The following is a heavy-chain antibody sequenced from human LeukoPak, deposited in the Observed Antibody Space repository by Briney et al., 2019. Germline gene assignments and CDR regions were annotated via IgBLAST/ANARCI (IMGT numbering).Heavy chain of an antibody. CDR2: ISSSSNYI. J-gene: IGHJ4*02. CDR1: GFTFSSYS. Sequence: PGGSLRLSCAASGFTFSSYSVNWVRQAPGKGLEWVSSISSSSNYIYYADSVKGRFTISGDNAENSLYLQINSLRAEDTAVYYCARDLITRVAHWGQGTLVTVSS. V-gene: IGHV3-21*01. CDR3: ARDLITRVAH. D-gene: IGHD3-10*01.